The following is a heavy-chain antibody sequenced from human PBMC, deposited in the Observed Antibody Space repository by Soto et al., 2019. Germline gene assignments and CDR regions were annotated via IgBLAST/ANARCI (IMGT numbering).Heavy chain of an antibody. CDR2: IIPIFGTA. V-gene: IGHV1-69*13. CDR3: ARDPLAAAGTGQFDY. CDR1: GGTFSSYA. Sequence: ASVKVSCKASGGTFSSYAIGWVRRAPGQGLEWMGGIIPIFGTANYAQKFQGRVTITADESTSTAYMELSSLRSEDTAVYYCARDPLAAAGTGQFDYWGQGTLVTVSS. J-gene: IGHJ4*02. D-gene: IGHD6-13*01.